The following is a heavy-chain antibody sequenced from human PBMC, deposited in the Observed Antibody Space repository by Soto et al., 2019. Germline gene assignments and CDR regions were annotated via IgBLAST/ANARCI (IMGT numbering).Heavy chain of an antibody. Sequence: PGGSLRLSCAASGFTFSSYGMHWVRQAPGKGLEWVAVISYDGSNKYYADSVKGRFTISRDNSKNTLYLQMNSLRAEDTAVYYCAKDYRTYGMDVWGQGTTVTVSS. D-gene: IGHD1-26*01. CDR3: AKDYRTYGMDV. CDR2: ISYDGSNK. CDR1: GFTFSSYG. V-gene: IGHV3-30*18. J-gene: IGHJ6*02.